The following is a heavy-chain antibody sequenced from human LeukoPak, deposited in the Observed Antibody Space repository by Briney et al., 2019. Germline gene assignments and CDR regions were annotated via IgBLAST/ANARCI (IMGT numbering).Heavy chain of an antibody. Sequence: GGSLRLSCAASGLTFSSYWMSWVRQAPGKGLEWVANIKQDGSGKYYVDSVKGRFTISRDNAKNSLYLQMNSLRAEDTAVYYCARDCAYRSGIWYYYYMDVWGKGTTVTVSS. CDR3: ARDCAYRSGIWYYYYMDV. V-gene: IGHV3-7*01. J-gene: IGHJ6*03. CDR1: GLTFSSYW. CDR2: IKQDGSGK. D-gene: IGHD3-10*01.